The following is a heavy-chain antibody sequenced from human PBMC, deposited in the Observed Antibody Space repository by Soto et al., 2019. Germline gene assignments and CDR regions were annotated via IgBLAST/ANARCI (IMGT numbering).Heavy chain of an antibody. CDR1: GYSFTSYW. CDR3: ARYRPLFGELLEVFDY. D-gene: IGHD3-10*02. CDR2: IYPGDSDT. Sequence: GESLKISCKGSGYSFTSYWIGWVRQMPGKGLEWMGIIYPGDSDTRYSPSFQGQVTISADKSISTAYLQWSSLKASDTAMYYCARYRPLFGELLEVFDYWGQGTLVTVSS. V-gene: IGHV5-51*01. J-gene: IGHJ4*02.